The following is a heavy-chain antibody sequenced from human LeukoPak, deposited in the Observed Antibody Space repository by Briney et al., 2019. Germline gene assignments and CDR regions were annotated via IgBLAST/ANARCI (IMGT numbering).Heavy chain of an antibody. CDR2: IYYSGST. D-gene: IGHD6-6*01. Sequence: PSQTLSLTCTVSGGSISSGDYYWSWIRQPPGKGLEWIGYIYYSGSTYYNPSLKSRVTISVDTSKNQFSLKLTSVTAADTAVYYCARENIAARPLDYWGQGTLVTVSS. CDR3: ARENIAARPLDY. J-gene: IGHJ4*02. V-gene: IGHV4-30-4*01. CDR1: GGSISSGDYY.